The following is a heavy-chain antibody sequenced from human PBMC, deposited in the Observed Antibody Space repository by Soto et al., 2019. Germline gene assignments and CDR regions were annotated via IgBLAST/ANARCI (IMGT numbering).Heavy chain of an antibody. CDR2: IYPGDSDT. J-gene: IGHJ6*04. V-gene: IGHV5-51*01. D-gene: IGHD3-3*01. CDR3: ARQGGYYDFWSGHYELAPYHLDV. Sequence: PGESLKISCKGSGYSFTSYWIGWVRQMPGKGLEWMGIIYPGDSDTRYSPSFQGQVTISADKSISTAYLQWSSLKASDTAMYYCARQGGYYDFWSGHYELAPYHLDVWGKGTTVTVSS. CDR1: GYSFTSYW.